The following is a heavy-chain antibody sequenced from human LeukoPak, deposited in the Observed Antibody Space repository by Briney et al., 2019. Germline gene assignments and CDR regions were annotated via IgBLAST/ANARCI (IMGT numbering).Heavy chain of an antibody. J-gene: IGHJ5*02. Sequence: PSETLSLTCTVSGGSISSYYWSWIRQPPGKGLEWSGYIYYSGSTNYNPSLKSRVTISVDTSKDQFSLKLSSVTAADTAVYYCARETPYYYDSSGYPNNWFDPWGQGTLVTVSS. CDR3: ARETPYYYDSSGYPNNWFDP. CDR1: GGSISSYY. V-gene: IGHV4-59*01. CDR2: IYYSGST. D-gene: IGHD3-22*01.